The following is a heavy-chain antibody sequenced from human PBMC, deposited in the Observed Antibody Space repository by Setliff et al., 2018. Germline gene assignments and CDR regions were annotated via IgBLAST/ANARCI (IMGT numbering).Heavy chain of an antibody. CDR3: ARGALVLQFLEWLPRFYYMDV. J-gene: IGHJ6*03. V-gene: IGHV1-8*02. CDR2: MNPNSGRT. D-gene: IGHD3-3*01. CDR1: GYTFIAYD. Sequence: SVKVSCKASGYTFIAYDIVWVRQATGQGLEWMGWMNPNSGRTGYPQKFQGRVTMTRNTSISAAYMELSSLRSEDTAVYFCARGALVLQFLEWLPRFYYMDVWGKGTTVTVSS.